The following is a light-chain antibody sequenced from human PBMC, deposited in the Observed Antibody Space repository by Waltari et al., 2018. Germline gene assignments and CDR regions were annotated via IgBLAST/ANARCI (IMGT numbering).Light chain of an antibody. V-gene: IGLV8-61*01. Sequence: QTVVTQEPSFSVSPGGTVTLTGCLTSGSVSFTHYPSWYQQTPGQPPRTLIYSTNTRSSGVPDRFSGSILGDKAALTITGAQADDEAAYYCVLYMSRDILFGGGTKLTVL. J-gene: IGLJ3*02. CDR2: STN. CDR1: SGSVSFTHY. CDR3: VLYMSRDIL.